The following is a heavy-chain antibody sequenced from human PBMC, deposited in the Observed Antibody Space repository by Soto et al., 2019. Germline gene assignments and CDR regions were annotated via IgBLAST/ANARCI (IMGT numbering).Heavy chain of an antibody. D-gene: IGHD5-12*01. CDR2: IKSKTDGGTT. CDR3: TTDSILVSGYDSIDY. Sequence: PGGSLRLSCAASGFTFSNAWMNWVRQAPGKGLEWVGRIKSKTDGGTTDYAAPVKGRFTISRDDSKNTPYLQMNSLKTEDTAVYYCTTDSILVSGYDSIDYWGQGTLVTVSS. V-gene: IGHV3-15*07. CDR1: GFTFSNAW. J-gene: IGHJ4*02.